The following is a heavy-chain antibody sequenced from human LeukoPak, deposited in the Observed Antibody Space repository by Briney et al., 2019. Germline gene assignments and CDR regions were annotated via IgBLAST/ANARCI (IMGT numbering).Heavy chain of an antibody. CDR2: IYYSGST. Sequence: SETLSLTCTVSGGSISSSSYYWGWIRQPPGKGLEWIGSIYYSGSTYYNPSLKSRVTISVDTSKNQFSLKLSSVTAADTAVYYCARGWGVYYDFWSGYSYHFDYWGQGTLVTVSS. CDR3: ARGWGVYYDFWSGYSYHFDY. D-gene: IGHD3-3*01. CDR1: GGSISSSSYY. V-gene: IGHV4-39*07. J-gene: IGHJ4*02.